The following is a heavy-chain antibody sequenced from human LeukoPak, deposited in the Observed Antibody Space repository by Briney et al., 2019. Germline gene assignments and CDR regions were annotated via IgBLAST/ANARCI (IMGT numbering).Heavy chain of an antibody. CDR3: TRGLFFDY. J-gene: IGHJ4*02. CDR1: GDSVPSSSAA. V-gene: IGHV6-1*01. Sequence: SQTLSLTCAISGDSVPSSSAAWNWIRQSPSRGLEWLGRTYCRSKWYNDYAVSVKSRITINPDTSKNQFSLQLDSVTPEDTAVYYCTRGLFFDYWGQGTLVTVSS. CDR2: TYCRSKWYN.